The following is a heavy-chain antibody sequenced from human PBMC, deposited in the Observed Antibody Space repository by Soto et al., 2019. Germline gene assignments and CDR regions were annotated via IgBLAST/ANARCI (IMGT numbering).Heavy chain of an antibody. Sequence: QVQLVQSGAEVEKPGASVKVSCKASGYTLTSYGISWVRQAPGQGLVWMGWISAYNGNTNYAQKLQGRVTLTTDTATSTAYMVLRSLRSDDTAVYSCARDGRIQLWSPNYYGMDVWGKGTTVTVSA. CDR1: GYTLTSYG. V-gene: IGHV1-18*04. CDR2: ISAYNGNT. D-gene: IGHD5-18*01. J-gene: IGHJ6*04. CDR3: ARDGRIQLWSPNYYGMDV.